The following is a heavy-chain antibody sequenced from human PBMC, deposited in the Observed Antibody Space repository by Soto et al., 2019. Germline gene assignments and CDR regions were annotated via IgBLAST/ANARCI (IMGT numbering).Heavy chain of an antibody. J-gene: IGHJ6*03. Sequence: GGSLRLSCAASGFTFSDYYMSWIRQAPGKGLEWVSYISSSGSTIYYADSVKGRLTISRDYAKNSLYLQMNSLRAEDTAAYFCARIGGYYYYYYMDVWGKGTTVTVSS. CDR1: GFTFSDYY. V-gene: IGHV3-11*01. D-gene: IGHD2-15*01. CDR3: ARIGGYYYYYYMDV. CDR2: ISSSGSTI.